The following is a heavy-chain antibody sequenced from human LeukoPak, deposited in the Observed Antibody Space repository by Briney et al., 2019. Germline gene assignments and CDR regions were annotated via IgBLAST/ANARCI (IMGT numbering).Heavy chain of an antibody. V-gene: IGHV3-15*01. CDR2: IKRKTDGGKT. Sequence: GGSLRLSCAASGFIFTNAWMTWVRQPPGKGLEWVGRIKRKTDGGKTDYAAPGKGRFTISRDDSKNTLYLQMNSLKIEDTAVYYCTTDSRNYGYEDYWGQGTLVTVSS. CDR3: TTDSRNYGYEDY. CDR1: GFIFTNAW. J-gene: IGHJ4*02. D-gene: IGHD5-18*01.